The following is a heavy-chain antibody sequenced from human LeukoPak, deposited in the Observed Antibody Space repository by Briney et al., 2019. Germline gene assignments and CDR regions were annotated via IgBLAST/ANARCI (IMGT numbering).Heavy chain of an antibody. Sequence: GGSLRLSCAASGFTFSSYDMHWVRQATGKGLEWVPAIGTAGDTYYPGSVKGRFTISRENAKNSLYLQMNSLRAGDTAVYYCARGMGYDSSGYYYVSPFDYWGQGTLVTVSS. V-gene: IGHV3-13*01. J-gene: IGHJ4*02. D-gene: IGHD3-22*01. CDR3: ARGMGYDSSGYYYVSPFDY. CDR1: GFTFSSYD. CDR2: IGTAGDT.